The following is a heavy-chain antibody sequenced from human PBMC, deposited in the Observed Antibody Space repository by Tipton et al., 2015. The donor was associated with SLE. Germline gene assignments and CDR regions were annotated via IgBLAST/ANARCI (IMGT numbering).Heavy chain of an antibody. J-gene: IGHJ4*02. D-gene: IGHD2-2*01. CDR2: IYYSGST. CDR3: VVCSPSSCAYFDY. Sequence: TLSLTCAADRGSFSDSWWSWIRQPPGRGLEWIGSIYYSGSTYYNPSLKSRVTISVDTSKNQFSLKLTSVTAADTAVYYCVVCSPSSCAYFDYWGQGRLVTVSS. V-gene: IGHV4-34*01. CDR1: RGSFSDSW.